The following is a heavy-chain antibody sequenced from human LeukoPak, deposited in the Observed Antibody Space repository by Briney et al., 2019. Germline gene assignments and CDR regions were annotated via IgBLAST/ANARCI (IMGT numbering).Heavy chain of an antibody. J-gene: IGHJ4*02. CDR3: ARGSPESTSSDY. V-gene: IGHV1-8*01. D-gene: IGHD2-2*01. CDR1: GYTFTSFD. Sequence: GASVKVSCKASGYTFTSFDINWVRQATGQGLEWMGWMKPDSADTGYAQKFQGRVTMTRNTSISTAYMELTSLTSEDTAVYYWARGSPESTSSDYWGQGTLVTVSS. CDR2: MKPDSADT.